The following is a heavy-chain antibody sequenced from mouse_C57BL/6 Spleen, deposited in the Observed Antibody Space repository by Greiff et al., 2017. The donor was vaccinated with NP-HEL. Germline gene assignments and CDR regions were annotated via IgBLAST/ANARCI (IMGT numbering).Heavy chain of an antibody. Sequence: VQLQQSGAELVKPGASVKLSCKASGYTFTSYWMHWVKQRPGQGLEWIGMIHPNSGSTNYNEKFKSKATLTVDKSSSTAYMQLSILTSEGSAVYYCAGDYALYYAVDYWGQGTSVTVSS. D-gene: IGHD2-4*01. CDR1: GYTFTSYW. V-gene: IGHV1-64*01. J-gene: IGHJ4*01. CDR2: IHPNSGST. CDR3: AGDYALYYAVDY.